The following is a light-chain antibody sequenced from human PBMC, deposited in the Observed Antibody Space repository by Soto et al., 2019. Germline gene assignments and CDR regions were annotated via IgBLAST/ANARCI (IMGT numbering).Light chain of an antibody. CDR1: QSVSSD. CDR2: GAS. Sequence: EIVMTQSPATLSVPPGERATLSCRVSQSVSSDLAWYRQKPGQAPRLLIYGASTRATGIPARFSGSGSGTEFTLTINSLQSEDFAVYYCQQYNNWPRTFGQGTKVDIK. CDR3: QQYNNWPRT. J-gene: IGKJ1*01. V-gene: IGKV3-15*01.